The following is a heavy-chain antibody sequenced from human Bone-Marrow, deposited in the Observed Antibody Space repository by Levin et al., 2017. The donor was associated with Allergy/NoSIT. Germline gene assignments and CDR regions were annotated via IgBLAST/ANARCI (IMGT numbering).Heavy chain of an antibody. CDR1: GFTFNSYA. CDR2: ISGGGTST. Sequence: GGSLRLSCAASGFTFNSYAMSWVRQAPGKGLEWVSAISGGGTSTYYADSVKGRFTISRDNSKNTLCLQMNSLSAGDTAVYYCANPRDGMVAFVASPFDYWGQGTLVTVSS. J-gene: IGHJ4*02. D-gene: IGHD2-15*01. V-gene: IGHV3-23*01. CDR3: ANPRDGMVAFVASPFDY.